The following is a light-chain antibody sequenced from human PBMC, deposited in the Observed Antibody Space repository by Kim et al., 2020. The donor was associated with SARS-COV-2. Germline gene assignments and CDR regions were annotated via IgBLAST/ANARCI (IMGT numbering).Light chain of an antibody. J-gene: IGKJ2*01. CDR1: ESVSSGN. CDR3: QKNAVLPYT. V-gene: IGKV3-20*01. Sequence: EIVLTQSPGTLSLSPGQGATLSCRASESVSSGNLAWYQQKPGQAPRLLIYGTSSRATGIPDRFSGGGSGTDFTLTISRLEPEDFAVYNCQKNAVLPYTFGQRT. CDR2: GTS.